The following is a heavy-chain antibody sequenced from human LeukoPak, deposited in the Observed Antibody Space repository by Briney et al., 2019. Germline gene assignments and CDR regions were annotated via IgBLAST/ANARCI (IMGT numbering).Heavy chain of an antibody. CDR1: GFTFSTYG. Sequence: GGSLRLSCTTSGFTFSTYGMHWVRQAPGKGLEWVSSISGNGGSTYYADSVKGRFTISRDNSKNTLYLQMNSLRAEDTAVYYCARDDSSWYLGDAFDIWGQGTMVTVSS. CDR3: ARDDSSWYLGDAFDI. D-gene: IGHD6-13*01. V-gene: IGHV3-23*01. J-gene: IGHJ3*02. CDR2: ISGNGGST.